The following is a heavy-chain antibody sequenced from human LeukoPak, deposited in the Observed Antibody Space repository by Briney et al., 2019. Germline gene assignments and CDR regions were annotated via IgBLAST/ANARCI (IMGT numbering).Heavy chain of an antibody. J-gene: IGHJ4*02. D-gene: IGHD6-13*01. V-gene: IGHV3-23*01. CDR3: ARAFGSWYFDY. CDR1: GFTFSSYG. Sequence: GGSLRLSCAASGFTFSSYGMSWVRQAPGKGLEWVSAISSSGGSTYYADSVKGRFTISRDNSKNTLYLQMNSLRAEDTAVYYCARAFGSWYFDYWGQGTLVTVSS. CDR2: ISSSGGST.